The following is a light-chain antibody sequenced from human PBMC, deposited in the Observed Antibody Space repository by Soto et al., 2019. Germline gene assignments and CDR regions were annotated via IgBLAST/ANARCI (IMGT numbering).Light chain of an antibody. J-gene: IGKJ1*01. V-gene: IGKV1-5*01. Sequence: DIQMTQSPSTLSASIGDRVAITCRASQSISSWLAWYQQKPGKAPKLLIFDASTLESGVSSRFSGSASGTDFTLTISSLQPDDFATYYCQEYSTFSFGQGTKVEV. CDR3: QEYSTFS. CDR2: DAS. CDR1: QSISSW.